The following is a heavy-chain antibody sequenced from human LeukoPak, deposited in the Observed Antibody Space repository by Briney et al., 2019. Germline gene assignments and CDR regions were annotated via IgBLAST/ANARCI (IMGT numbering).Heavy chain of an antibody. D-gene: IGHD5-18*01. CDR1: GGTFSSYA. J-gene: IGHJ4*02. CDR2: MIPIFGTA. V-gene: IGHV1-69*05. Sequence: GSSVKVSCKASGGTFSSYAISWVRQAPGQGLESMGGMIPIFGTANNAQKFQGGVTITTDESTSTAYMELSSLRSEDTAVYYCARGQGYNYAPFDYWGQGTLVTVSS. CDR3: ARGQGYNYAPFDY.